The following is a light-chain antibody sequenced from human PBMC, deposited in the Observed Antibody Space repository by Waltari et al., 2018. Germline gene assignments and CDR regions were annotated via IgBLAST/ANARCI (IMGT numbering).Light chain of an antibody. J-gene: IGKJ2*01. V-gene: IGKV3-20*01. CDR1: QIVGSGY. CDR3: HQYGNSTYT. Sequence: EIVLTQSPETLSLSLGERATLSCRASQIVGSGYLAWYNQIPGQSPRLLIYGASIRATGVPNRLTGSVSATDFTLTINSLEPDDFAMYYCHQYGNSTYTFGQGTNLQIK. CDR2: GAS.